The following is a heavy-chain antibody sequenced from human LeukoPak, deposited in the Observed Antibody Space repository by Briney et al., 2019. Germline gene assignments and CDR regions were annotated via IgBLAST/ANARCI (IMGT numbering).Heavy chain of an antibody. J-gene: IGHJ6*03. CDR2: IYYSGST. Sequence: SETLSLTCTVSGGSISSSSYSWGWIRQPPGKGLEWIGSIYYSGSTYYNPSLKSRVTISVDTSKNQFSLKLSSVTAADTAVYYCARDHDYSSSSGYYYMDVWGKGTTVTVSS. CDR1: GGSISSSSYS. V-gene: IGHV4-39*07. CDR3: ARDHDYSSSSGYYYMDV. D-gene: IGHD6-6*01.